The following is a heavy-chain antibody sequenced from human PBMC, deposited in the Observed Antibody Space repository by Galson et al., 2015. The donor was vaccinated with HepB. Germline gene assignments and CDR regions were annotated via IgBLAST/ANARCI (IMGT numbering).Heavy chain of an antibody. CDR3: ARRRNLAAPGGYKCFGP. CDR2: IYWNEET. D-gene: IGHD2-15*01. J-gene: IGHJ5*02. V-gene: IGHV2-5*01. CDR1: GFSLTTGVG. Sequence: PALVKPTQALTLTCTFSGFSLTTGVGVGWIRQAPGKALEWLALIYWNEETQYSPSLKSRLTITKDTSRNQVVLTMTNMDPVDTGTYYCARRRNLAAPGGYKCFGPWGQGSLVTVSS.